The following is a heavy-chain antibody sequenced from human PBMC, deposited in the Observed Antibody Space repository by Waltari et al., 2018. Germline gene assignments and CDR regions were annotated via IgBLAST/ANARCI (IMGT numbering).Heavy chain of an antibody. CDR2: IIPIFGTA. J-gene: IGHJ6*02. CDR1: GGTFSSYA. CDR3: ARSSHCSSTSCYTHYYYYYGMDV. Sequence: QVQLVQSGAEVKKPGSSVKVSCKASGGTFSSYAISWVRQAPGQGLEWRGGIIPIFGTANYAQKFQRRVAITADESTSTAYMELSSLRSEDTAVYYGARSSHCSSTSCYTHYYYYYGMDVWGQGTTVTVSS. V-gene: IGHV1-69*01. D-gene: IGHD2-2*02.